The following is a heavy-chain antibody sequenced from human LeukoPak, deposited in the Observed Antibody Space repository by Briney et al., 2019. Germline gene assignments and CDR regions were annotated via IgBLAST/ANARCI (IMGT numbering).Heavy chain of an antibody. Sequence: AGGSLRLSCAASGFTFSSYAMSWVRQAPGKGLEWVSAISGSGGSTYYADSVKGRFTISRDNSKNTLYLQMNSLRAEDTAVYYCARSEGIAVAAVDYWGQGTLVTVSS. V-gene: IGHV3-23*01. J-gene: IGHJ4*02. CDR2: ISGSGGST. D-gene: IGHD6-19*01. CDR1: GFTFSSYA. CDR3: ARSEGIAVAAVDY.